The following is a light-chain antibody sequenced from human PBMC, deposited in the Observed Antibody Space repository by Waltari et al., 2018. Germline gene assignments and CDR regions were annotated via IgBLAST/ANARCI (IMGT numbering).Light chain of an antibody. Sequence: QSVLTQPPSTSGTPRQRVTISCSGNNSNIGRNTVNWYQQFPGAAPPLLVYNNFQRPSGVPDRFSGSQSGTSASLAILGVRPEDEADYYCATWDDSLNGPVFGGGTKLTVL. V-gene: IGLV1-44*01. CDR1: NSNIGRNT. CDR2: NNF. J-gene: IGLJ2*01. CDR3: ATWDDSLNGPV.